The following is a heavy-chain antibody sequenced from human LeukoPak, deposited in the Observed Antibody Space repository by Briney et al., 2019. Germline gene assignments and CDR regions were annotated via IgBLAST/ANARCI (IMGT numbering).Heavy chain of an antibody. Sequence: SETLSLTCTVSGGSISSYYWSWIRQPAGKGLEWIGRIYTSGSTNYNPSLKSRVTMSVDTSKNQFSLKLSSVTDADTAVYYCARGDCSSTSCWRYFDLWGRGTLVTVSS. J-gene: IGHJ2*01. CDR1: GGSISSYY. V-gene: IGHV4-4*07. D-gene: IGHD2-2*01. CDR2: IYTSGST. CDR3: ARGDCSSTSCWRYFDL.